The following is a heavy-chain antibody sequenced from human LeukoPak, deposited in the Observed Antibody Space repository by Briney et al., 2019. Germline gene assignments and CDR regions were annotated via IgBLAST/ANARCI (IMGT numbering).Heavy chain of an antibody. CDR3: ARVVTIPWAFDI. V-gene: IGHV4-30-4*01. J-gene: IGHJ3*02. Sequence: SETLSLTCTVSGGSISSGDYYWGWIRQPPGKGLEWFGYIYYSGSTYYNPSLNSRVTISVDTSKNQFSLKLSPVTAADTAVYYCARVVTIPWAFDIWGQGTMVTVSS. CDR2: IYYSGST. CDR1: GGSISSGDYY. D-gene: IGHD3-9*01.